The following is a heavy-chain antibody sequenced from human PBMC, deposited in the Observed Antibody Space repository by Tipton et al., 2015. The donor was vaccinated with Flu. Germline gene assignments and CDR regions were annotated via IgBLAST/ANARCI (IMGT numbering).Heavy chain of an antibody. J-gene: IGHJ4*02. CDR2: INGDGSST. CDR1: GFTFSSYW. Sequence: VQSGGSLRLSCAASGFTFSSYWMHWVRQAPGKGLVWVSRINGDGSSTTYADSVKGRFTISRDNAKNTLYLQMNSLRAEDTAVFYCARDHDDSTAYAAGSFGYWGQGTLVTVSS. CDR3: ARDHDDSTAYAAGSFGY. D-gene: IGHD3-22*01. V-gene: IGHV3-74*01.